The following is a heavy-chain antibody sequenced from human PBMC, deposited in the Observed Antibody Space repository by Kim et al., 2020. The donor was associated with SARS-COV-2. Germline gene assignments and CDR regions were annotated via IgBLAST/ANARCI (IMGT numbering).Heavy chain of an antibody. Sequence: SETLSLTCTVSGGSISSYYWSWIRQPAGKGLEWIGRIYTSGSTNYNPSLKSRVTMSVDTTKNQFSLNLSSVTAADTAVYYCARGIGYCSGGSCHFNGYDYWGQGTLGTVSS. D-gene: IGHD2-15*01. CDR3: ARGIGYCSGGSCHFNGYDY. CDR1: GGSISSYY. J-gene: IGHJ4*02. CDR2: IYTSGST. V-gene: IGHV4-4*07.